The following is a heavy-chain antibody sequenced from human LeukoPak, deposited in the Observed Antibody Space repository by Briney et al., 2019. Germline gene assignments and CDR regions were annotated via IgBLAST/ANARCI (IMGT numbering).Heavy chain of an antibody. V-gene: IGHV4-59*01. J-gene: IGHJ4*02. D-gene: IGHD5-18*01. Sequence: LETLSLTCTVSGGSISSYYWSWIRQPPGKGLEWIGYIYYSGSTNYNPSLKSRVTISVDTSKNQFSLKLSSVTAADTAVYYCARLYSYGYVDYWGQGTLVTVSS. CDR1: GGSISSYY. CDR3: ARLYSYGYVDY. CDR2: IYYSGST.